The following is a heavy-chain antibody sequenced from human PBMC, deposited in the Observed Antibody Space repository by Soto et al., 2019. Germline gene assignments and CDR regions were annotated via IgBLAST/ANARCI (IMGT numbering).Heavy chain of an antibody. Sequence: SVKVSCKASGGTFYTYTFSWVRQAPGQGLEWMGSITPIYPTTNYAEKFQGRLTVTADGSTNTAYMELNSLTSEDTAVYYCARIPRYSFPTSDDLDSWRQGTLVTVSS. D-gene: IGHD5-18*01. CDR2: ITPIYPTT. CDR1: GGTFYTYT. CDR3: ARIPRYSFPTSDDLDS. V-gene: IGHV1-69*13. J-gene: IGHJ4*02.